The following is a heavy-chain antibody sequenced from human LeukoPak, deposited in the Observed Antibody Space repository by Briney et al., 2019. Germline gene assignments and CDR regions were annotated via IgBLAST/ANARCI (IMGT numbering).Heavy chain of an antibody. CDR1: GFTFDDYA. CDR2: ISWNSGSI. V-gene: IGHV3-9*01. D-gene: IGHD6-13*01. J-gene: IGHJ4*02. Sequence: PGGSLRLSCAASGFTFDDYAMHWVRQAPGKGLEWVSGISWNSGSIGYADSVKGRFTISRDSAKNSLYLQMNSLRAEDTAVYYCARTFSSSSWEFDYWGQGTLVTVSS. CDR3: ARTFSSSSWEFDY.